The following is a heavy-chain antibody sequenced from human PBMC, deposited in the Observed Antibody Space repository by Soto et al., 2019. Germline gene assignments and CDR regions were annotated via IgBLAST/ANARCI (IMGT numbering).Heavy chain of an antibody. D-gene: IGHD3-16*02. CDR1: GYTFTAYA. CDR2: INPAKGNT. Sequence: QVQLAQSGAEERKPGASVKVSCEATGYTFTAYAMHWVRQAPGQRLGWMGWINPAKGNTKYSQKFQGRITVTXXTSANTVCMERNRLTSEDTAMYYCTRSAISPYGGLIGPFDYWGQGNLVTVSS. CDR3: TRSAISPYGGLIGPFDY. J-gene: IGHJ4*02. V-gene: IGHV1-3*05.